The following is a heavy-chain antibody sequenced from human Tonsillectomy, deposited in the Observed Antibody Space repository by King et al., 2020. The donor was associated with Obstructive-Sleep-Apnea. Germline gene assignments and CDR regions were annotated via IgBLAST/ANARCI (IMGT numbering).Heavy chain of an antibody. CDR2: ISWDGGST. J-gene: IGHJ4*02. D-gene: IGHD3-22*01. Sequence: VQLVVSGGVVVQPGGSLRLSCAASGFTFDDYAMHWVRQAPGKGLEWVSLISWDGGSTYYTDSVKGRFTISRDNSKNSLYLQMNSLRPEDTALYYCAKDIIGYYDSSGYLDFWGQGTPVTVSS. CDR3: AKDIIGYYDSSGYLDF. V-gene: IGHV3-43D*03. CDR1: GFTFDDYA.